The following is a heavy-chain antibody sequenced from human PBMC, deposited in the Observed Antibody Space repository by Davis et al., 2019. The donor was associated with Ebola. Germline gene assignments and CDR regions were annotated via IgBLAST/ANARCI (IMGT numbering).Heavy chain of an antibody. Sequence: PSETLSLTCTVSGGSISDSSYYWDWFRQPPGKGLEWIGALYYSGSTYYTPSLKSRVTMSLATSKNQFSLTMTSVTAADTAVYYCARDVRPLGANYNHYYYMDVWGKGTTVTVSS. CDR1: GGSISDSSYY. CDR3: ARDVRPLGANYNHYYYMDV. CDR2: LYYSGST. V-gene: IGHV4-39*07. D-gene: IGHD7-27*01. J-gene: IGHJ6*03.